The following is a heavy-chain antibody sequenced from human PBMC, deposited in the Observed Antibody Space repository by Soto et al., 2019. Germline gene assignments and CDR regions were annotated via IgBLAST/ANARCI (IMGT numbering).Heavy chain of an antibody. CDR1: GGSFSGYY. J-gene: IGHJ6*02. D-gene: IGHD2-8*02. CDR3: ARVPRWGGMVLKNYYYGMDV. V-gene: IGHV4-34*01. Sequence: SETLSLTCAVYGGSFSGYYWSWIRQPPGKGLEWIGEINHSGSTNYNPSLKSRVTISVDTSKNQFSLKLSSVTAADTAVYYCARVPRWGGMVLKNYYYGMDVWGQGTTVTVSS. CDR2: INHSGST.